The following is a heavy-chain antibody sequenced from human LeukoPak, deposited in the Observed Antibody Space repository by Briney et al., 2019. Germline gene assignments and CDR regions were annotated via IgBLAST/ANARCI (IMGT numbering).Heavy chain of an antibody. CDR1: GDSFNSYA. J-gene: IGHJ4*02. CDR3: ASYVHTYFLAY. D-gene: IGHD3-16*01. Sequence: ASVKVSCKASGDSFNSYAISWVRQAPGQGLEWMGIINPSGGSTSYAQKFQGRVTMTRDTSTSTVYMEVSSLRSEDTAVYYCASYVHTYFLAYWGQGTLVTVSS. V-gene: IGHV1-46*02. CDR2: INPSGGST.